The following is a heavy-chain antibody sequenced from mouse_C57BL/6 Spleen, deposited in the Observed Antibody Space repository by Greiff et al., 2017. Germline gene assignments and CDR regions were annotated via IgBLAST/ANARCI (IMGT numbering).Heavy chain of an antibody. V-gene: IGHV1-54*01. CDR3: ARRYDYDEGFAY. CDR1: GYAFTNYL. D-gene: IGHD2-4*01. CDR2: INPGSGGT. J-gene: IGHJ3*01. Sequence: VQLQQSGAELVRPGTSVKVSCKASGYAFTNYLIEWVKQRPGQGLEWIGVINPGSGGTNYNEKFKGKATLTADKSSSTAYMQLSSLTSEDSAVYFCARRYDYDEGFAYWGQGTLVTVSA.